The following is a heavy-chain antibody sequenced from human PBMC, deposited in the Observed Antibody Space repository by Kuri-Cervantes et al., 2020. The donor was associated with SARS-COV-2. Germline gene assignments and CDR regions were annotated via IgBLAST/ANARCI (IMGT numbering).Heavy chain of an antibody. CDR2: IYHSGST. Sequence: GSLRLSCAVSGYSISSGYYWGWIRQPPGKGLEWIGSIYHSGSTYYNPSLKSRVTISVDTSKNQFSLKLSSVTAADTTVYYCAGNIVVVPAATGDDAFDIWGQGTMVTVSS. V-gene: IGHV4-38-2*01. CDR1: GYSISSGYY. J-gene: IGHJ3*02. D-gene: IGHD2-2*01. CDR3: AGNIVVVPAATGDDAFDI.